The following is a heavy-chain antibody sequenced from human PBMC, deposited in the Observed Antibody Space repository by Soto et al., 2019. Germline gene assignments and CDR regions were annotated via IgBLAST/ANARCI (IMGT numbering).Heavy chain of an antibody. CDR1: GFTFSSYA. CDR3: ARAAPRAAAGTQNSSGWLRDGY. J-gene: IGHJ4*02. CDR2: ISYDGSNK. D-gene: IGHD6-13*01. Sequence: HPGGSLRLSCAASGFTFSSYAMHWVRQAPGKGLEWVAVISYDGSNKYYADSVKGRFTISRDNSKNTLYLQMNSLRAEDTAVYYCARAAPRAAAGTQNSSGWLRDGYWGQGTLVTVSS. V-gene: IGHV3-30-3*01.